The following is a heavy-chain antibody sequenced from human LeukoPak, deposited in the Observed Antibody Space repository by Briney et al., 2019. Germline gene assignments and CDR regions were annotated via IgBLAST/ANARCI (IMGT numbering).Heavy chain of an antibody. CDR2: IYTSGST. CDR3: ATYTSDRASFDY. V-gene: IGHV4-4*07. J-gene: IGHJ4*02. Sequence: SETLSPTCTVSGGSISSYYWSWIRQPAGKGLEWIGRIYTSGSTNYNPSLKSRVTMSVDTSKNQFSLKLSSVTAADTAVYYCATYTSDRASFDYWGQGTLVTVSS. CDR1: GGSISSYY. D-gene: IGHD3-22*01.